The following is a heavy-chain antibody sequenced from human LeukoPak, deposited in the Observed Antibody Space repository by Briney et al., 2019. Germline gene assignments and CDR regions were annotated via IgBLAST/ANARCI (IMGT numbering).Heavy chain of an antibody. CDR3: ARAGLYSGSYYWFDP. CDR1: GYTFTGYY. D-gene: IGHD1-26*01. Sequence: ASVKVSCKASGYTFTGYYTHWVRQAPGQGLEWMGWINPNSGGTNYAQKFQGRVTMTRDTSISTAYMELSRLRSGDTAVYYCARAGLYSGSYYWFDPWGQGTLVTVSS. CDR2: INPNSGGT. V-gene: IGHV1-2*02. J-gene: IGHJ5*02.